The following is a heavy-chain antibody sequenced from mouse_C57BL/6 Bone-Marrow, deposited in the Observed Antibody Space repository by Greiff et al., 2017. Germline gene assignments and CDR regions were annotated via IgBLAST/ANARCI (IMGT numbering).Heavy chain of an antibody. J-gene: IGHJ3*01. CDR2: ISNGGGST. Sequence: EVQWVESGGGLVQPGGSLKLSCAASGFTFSDYYMYWVRQTPEKRLEWVAYISNGGGSTYYPDTVKGRFTISRDNAKNTLYLQMSRLKSEDTAMYYCARVDGYYLFAYWGQGTLVTVSA. D-gene: IGHD2-3*01. CDR1: GFTFSDYY. CDR3: ARVDGYYLFAY. V-gene: IGHV5-12*01.